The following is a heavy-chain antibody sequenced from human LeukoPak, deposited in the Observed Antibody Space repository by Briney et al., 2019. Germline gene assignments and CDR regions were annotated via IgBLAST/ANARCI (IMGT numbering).Heavy chain of an antibody. CDR1: VGTFSSYA. Sequence: ASVKDSCKASVGTFSSYAISWVRQAPGKGLEWMGGIISIFGTANYAQKFQGRVTITTDESTSTAYMELSRLRSEDTAVYYCARGTGTAVGWFGPWGQGSLVTVSS. CDR2: IISIFGTA. D-gene: IGHD1-7*01. V-gene: IGHV1-69*05. J-gene: IGHJ5*02. CDR3: ARGTGTAVGWFGP.